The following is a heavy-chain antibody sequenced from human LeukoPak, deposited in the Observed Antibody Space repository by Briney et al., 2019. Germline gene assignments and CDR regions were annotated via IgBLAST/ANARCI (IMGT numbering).Heavy chain of an antibody. CDR2: ISGSGGST. J-gene: IGHJ4*02. CDR1: GFTFSSYA. CDR3: AKALSIIMVRGSGVFDY. D-gene: IGHD3-10*01. V-gene: IGHV3-23*01. Sequence: GGSLRLSCAASGFTFSSYAMSWVRQAPGKGLEWVSAISGSGGSTYYADSVKGRFTISRDNSKNTLYLQMNSLRAEDTAVYYCAKALSIIMVRGSGVFDYWGQGTLVTVSS.